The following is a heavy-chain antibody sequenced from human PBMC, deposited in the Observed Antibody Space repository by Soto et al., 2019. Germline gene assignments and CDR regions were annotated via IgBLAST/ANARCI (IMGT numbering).Heavy chain of an antibody. D-gene: IGHD2-8*01. CDR1: GFTFDDYA. CDR2: ISWNSGSI. J-gene: IGHJ4*02. Sequence: DVQLVESGGGLVQPGRSLRLSCAASGFTFDDYAMHWVRQAPGKGLEWVSGISWNSGSIGYADSVKGRFTISRDNAKNSLYLQMNSLRAEDTALYYCAKDEGYCTNGVCYTLDYWGQGTLVTVSS. CDR3: AKDEGYCTNGVCYTLDY. V-gene: IGHV3-9*01.